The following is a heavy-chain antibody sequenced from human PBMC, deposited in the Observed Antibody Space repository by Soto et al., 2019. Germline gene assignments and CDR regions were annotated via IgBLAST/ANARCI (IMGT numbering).Heavy chain of an antibody. CDR2: ISGSGGST. CDR1: GFTFSSYA. V-gene: IGHV3-23*01. CDR3: AKDPRSGDFWSGYLGYFQH. D-gene: IGHD3-3*01. J-gene: IGHJ1*01. Sequence: PGGSLRLSCAASGFTFSSYAMSWVRQAPGKGLEWVSAISGSGGSTYYADSVKGRFTISRDNSKNTLYLQMNSLRAEDTAVYYCAKDPRSGDFWSGYLGYFQHWGQGTLVTVSS.